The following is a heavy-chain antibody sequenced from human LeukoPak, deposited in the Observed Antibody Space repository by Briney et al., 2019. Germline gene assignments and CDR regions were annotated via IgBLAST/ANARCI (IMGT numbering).Heavy chain of an antibody. CDR3: ARAYSMVRGDYYGMDV. Sequence: GGSLRLSCAASGFTVSSNYMSWVRQAPGKGLEWVSVIYSGGSTYYADSVKGRFTISRDNSKNTLYLQMNSLRAEDTAVYYCARAYSMVRGDYYGMDVWGQGTTVTVSS. J-gene: IGHJ6*02. D-gene: IGHD3-10*01. CDR1: GFTVSSNY. CDR2: IYSGGST. V-gene: IGHV3-53*01.